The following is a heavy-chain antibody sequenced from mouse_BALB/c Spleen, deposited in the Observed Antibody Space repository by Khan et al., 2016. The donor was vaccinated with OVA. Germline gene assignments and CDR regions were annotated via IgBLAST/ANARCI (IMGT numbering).Heavy chain of an antibody. J-gene: IGHJ4*01. Sequence: VQLQQSGAELVKPGASVKLSCTASGFNIEDTYIHWVMQRPEQGLEWIGRIDPANGNTKYDTKFQGKATITADTYSNTAYLQLSSLTSEDTAVYYCARGGWSDTMDYWGQGTSVTVSS. CDR2: IDPANGNT. CDR1: GFNIEDTY. CDR3: ARGGWSDTMDY. V-gene: IGHV14-3*02. D-gene: IGHD1-1*02.